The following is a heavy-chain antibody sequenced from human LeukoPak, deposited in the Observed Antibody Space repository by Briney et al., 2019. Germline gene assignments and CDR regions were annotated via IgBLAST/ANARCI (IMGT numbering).Heavy chain of an antibody. CDR2: IYYSGST. J-gene: IGHJ4*02. Sequence: SETLSLTCTVSGGSISNYYCSWIGQPPGQGLMGFGCIYYSGSTSYNPSLKSRVTISLDTSKHHFSPARSSVIAAYTAVYYCARVQAAGYFDYWGQGTLVTVSS. CDR3: ARVQAAGYFDY. D-gene: IGHD2-15*01. V-gene: IGHV4-59*01. CDR1: GGSISNYY.